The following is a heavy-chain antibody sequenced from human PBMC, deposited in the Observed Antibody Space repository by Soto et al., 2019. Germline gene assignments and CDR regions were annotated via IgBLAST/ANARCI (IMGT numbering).Heavy chain of an antibody. CDR2: TTPSGGDT. J-gene: IGHJ6*02. Sequence: QAQLVESGGGLVKPGGSLRLSCAASGFSFSEHYMSWIRQSPGKGFEWVSYTTPSGGDTFYTDSVKGRFTISRNNAMRSVDLQMNSLTVEDTAVYYCARGHYGLEVWGQVTTDTVSS. CDR1: GFSFSEHY. CDR3: ARGHYGLEV. V-gene: IGHV3-11*01.